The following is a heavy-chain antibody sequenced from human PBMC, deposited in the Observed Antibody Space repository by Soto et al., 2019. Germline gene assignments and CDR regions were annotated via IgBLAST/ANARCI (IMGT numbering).Heavy chain of an antibody. J-gene: IGHJ4*02. V-gene: IGHV1-2*02. Sequence: QVQLLQSGAEVKKPGASVKVSCKASGDTFTANYIHCVRQAPGQGFEWMGWINPKSGGTKYPQKFQGRVTMTRATSLSTVYMTLTRLTSDDTAVYYCARDLAKGGGSAGFDYWGQGTLVTVSS. CDR2: INPKSGGT. CDR1: GDTFTANY. D-gene: IGHD1-26*01. CDR3: ARDLAKGGGSAGFDY.